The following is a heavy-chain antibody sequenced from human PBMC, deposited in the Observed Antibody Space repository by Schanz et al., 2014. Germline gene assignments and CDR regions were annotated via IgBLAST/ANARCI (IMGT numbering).Heavy chain of an antibody. CDR2: ISVYHGHT. CDR3: VRDAGWAFGDYHGMDV. Sequence: QGQLVQSGAEVMKPGSSVKVSCKASGGTFSSYTINWVRQAPGQGLEWMGWISVYHGHTNYAEKVHGRVTMTTDTSTSTAYMELRRLISDDTAVYYCVRDAGWAFGDYHGMDVWGQGTSVTVSS. CDR1: GGTFSSYT. V-gene: IGHV1-18*01. J-gene: IGHJ6*02. D-gene: IGHD3-10*01.